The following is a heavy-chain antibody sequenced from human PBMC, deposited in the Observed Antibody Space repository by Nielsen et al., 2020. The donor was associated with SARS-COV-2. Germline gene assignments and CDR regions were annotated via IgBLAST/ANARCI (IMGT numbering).Heavy chain of an antibody. Sequence: ASVKVSCKASGYTFTGYYMHWVRQAPGQGLEWMGRINPNSGGTNYAQKFQGRVTMTRDTSTSTVYMELSSLRSEDTAVYYCARDPCSGGSCYSWFDPWGQGTLVTVSS. J-gene: IGHJ5*02. CDR1: GYTFTGYY. V-gene: IGHV1-2*06. CDR3: ARDPCSGGSCYSWFDP. CDR2: INPNSGGT. D-gene: IGHD2-15*01.